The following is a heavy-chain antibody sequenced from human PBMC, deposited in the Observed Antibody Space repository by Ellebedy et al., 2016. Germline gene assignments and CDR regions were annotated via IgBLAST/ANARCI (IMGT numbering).Heavy chain of an antibody. CDR1: GFTFSDYY. J-gene: IGHJ3*02. V-gene: IGHV3-11*05. Sequence: GGSLRLXXAASGFTFSDYYMSWIRQAPGMVLEWVSYISSSSSYTNYADSVKGRFTISRDNAENSLYLQMNSLRAEDTAVYYCARDLRLSGNAFDIWGQGTMVTVSS. CDR2: ISSSSSYT. CDR3: ARDLRLSGNAFDI. D-gene: IGHD3-16*01.